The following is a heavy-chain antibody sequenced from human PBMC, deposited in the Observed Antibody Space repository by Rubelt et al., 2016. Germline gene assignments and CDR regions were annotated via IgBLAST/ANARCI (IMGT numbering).Heavy chain of an antibody. CDR3: ASDADYYDSSGYYPF. D-gene: IGHD3-22*01. Sequence: QIQLVQSGPEVEKPGASVKVSCKASGYTFISYGISWIRQAPGQGLEWMGWISAYDDNTNYAQKVPGRVTMTTDTSTSTAYMELRSLRSDDTAVYYWASDADYYDSSGYYPFWGQGTLVTVSS. CDR1: GYTFISYG. J-gene: IGHJ4*02. V-gene: IGHV1-18*01. CDR2: ISAYDDNT.